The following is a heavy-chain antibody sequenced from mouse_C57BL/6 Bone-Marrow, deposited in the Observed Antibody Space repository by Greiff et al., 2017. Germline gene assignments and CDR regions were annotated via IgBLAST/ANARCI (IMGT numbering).Heavy chain of an antibody. CDR1: GYTFTSYW. V-gene: IGHV1-64*01. D-gene: IGHD2-3*01. CDR3: ARRDGYPAWWAY. Sequence: QVQLQQPGAELVKPGASVKLSCKASGYTFTSYWMHWVKQRPGQGLEWIGMIHPNSGSTNYNEKFKSKATLTVDKSSSTAYMQLSSLTSEDSADYYCARRDGYPAWWAYWGQVTLVTVSA. CDR2: IHPNSGST. J-gene: IGHJ3*01.